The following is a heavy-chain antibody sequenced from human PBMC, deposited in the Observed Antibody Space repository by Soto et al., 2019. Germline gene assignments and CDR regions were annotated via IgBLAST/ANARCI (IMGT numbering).Heavy chain of an antibody. J-gene: IGHJ4*02. CDR1: GFTVSSNY. CDR3: ARASNPPHFDY. CDR2: IYSGGST. Sequence: PGGSLRLSCAASGFTVSSNYMSWVRQAPGKGLEWVSVIYSGGSTYYADSVKGRFTISRHNSKNTLYLPMNSLRAEDTAVYYCARASNPPHFDYWGQATLVTVS. V-gene: IGHV3-53*04.